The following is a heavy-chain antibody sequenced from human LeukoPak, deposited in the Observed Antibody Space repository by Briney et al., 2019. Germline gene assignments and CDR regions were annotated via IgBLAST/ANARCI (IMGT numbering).Heavy chain of an antibody. Sequence: RASLRVSCKASGYTFTSYAINWVRQATGQGLEWMGWMNTNSGNTGYAQTFQGRVTMTRKTSISTASMELSSLRSEEPAVFSLARGYYDGSGAFDSWGEGTLVTVSS. CDR1: GYTFTSYA. CDR2: MNTNSGNT. D-gene: IGHD3-22*01. CDR3: ARGYYDGSGAFDS. J-gene: IGHJ4*02. V-gene: IGHV1-8*01.